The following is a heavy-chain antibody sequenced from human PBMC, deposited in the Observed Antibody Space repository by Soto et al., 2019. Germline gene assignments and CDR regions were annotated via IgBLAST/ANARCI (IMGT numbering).Heavy chain of an antibody. Sequence: GGSLRLSCAASGFTFSGSAMHWVRQASGKGLEWVGRIRSKANSYATAYAASVKGRFTISRDDSKNTAYLQMNSLKTEDTAVYYCTRYRDYGGNSRFDYWGQGTLVTVSS. V-gene: IGHV3-73*01. J-gene: IGHJ4*02. CDR3: TRYRDYGGNSRFDY. CDR2: IRSKANSYAT. D-gene: IGHD4-17*01. CDR1: GFTFSGSA.